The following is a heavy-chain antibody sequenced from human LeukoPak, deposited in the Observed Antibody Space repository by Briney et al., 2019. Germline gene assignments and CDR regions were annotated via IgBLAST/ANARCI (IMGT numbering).Heavy chain of an antibody. Sequence: PGGSLRLSCAASGFTFSSYEMNWVRQAPGKGLEWVSYISSSGNTIYYADSVKGRFTISRDNSKSTLYLQMNSLKTEDTAVYYCASRLTQGDILTGYLTPGNYWGQGTLVTVSS. CDR3: ASRLTQGDILTGYLTPGNY. J-gene: IGHJ4*02. CDR2: ISSSGNTI. CDR1: GFTFSSYE. V-gene: IGHV3-48*03. D-gene: IGHD3-9*01.